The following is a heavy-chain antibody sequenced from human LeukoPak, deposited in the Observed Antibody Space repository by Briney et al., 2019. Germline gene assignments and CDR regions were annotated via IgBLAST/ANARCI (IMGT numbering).Heavy chain of an antibody. J-gene: IGHJ4*02. CDR1: GYTFTDYY. CDR2: IDPNGGAT. Sequence: GASVKVSCKASGYTFTDYYIHWVRQVPGQGLEWVGVIDPNGGATSYGMKFQGRRTVTRDTSTSTVYLEVSSLRSEDTAIYYCARALCDGDCYTRHFDHWGQGTLVTVSS. V-gene: IGHV1-46*01. D-gene: IGHD2-21*02. CDR3: ARALCDGDCYTRHFDH.